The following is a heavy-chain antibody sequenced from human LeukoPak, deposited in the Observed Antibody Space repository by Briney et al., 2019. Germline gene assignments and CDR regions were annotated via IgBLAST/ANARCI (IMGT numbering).Heavy chain of an antibody. CDR2: IYTGGTK. CDR1: GFTVSNTF. D-gene: IGHD1-26*01. V-gene: IGHV3-53*01. CDR3: ARVQFFGTYSEAFDI. Sequence: GGSLRLSCAASGFTVSNTFVTWVRQAPGKGPEWVSIIYTGGTKHYADSVRGRFTNSRDDSKNTLYLQMNSPRAEDTAVYYCARVQFFGTYSEAFDIWGRGTMVTVSS. J-gene: IGHJ3*02.